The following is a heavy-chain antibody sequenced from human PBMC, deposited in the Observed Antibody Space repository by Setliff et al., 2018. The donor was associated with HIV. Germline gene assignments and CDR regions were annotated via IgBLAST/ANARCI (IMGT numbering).Heavy chain of an antibody. CDR1: GFTFSSYS. CDR3: AGEAPAILTGNAPDY. V-gene: IGHV3-48*01. J-gene: IGHJ4*02. D-gene: IGHD3-9*01. CDR2: ISSSSSTI. Sequence: PGGSLRLSCAASGFTFSSYSMNWVRQAPGKGLEWVSFISSSSSTIYYGDSVSGRFIISRDNSKNTLYLQMNSLRAEDTAVYYCAGEAPAILTGNAPDYCGQGTLVTVSS.